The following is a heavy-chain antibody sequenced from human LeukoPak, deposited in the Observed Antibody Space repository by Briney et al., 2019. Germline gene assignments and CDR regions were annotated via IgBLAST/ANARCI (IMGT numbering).Heavy chain of an antibody. J-gene: IGHJ1*01. D-gene: IGHD4-17*01. V-gene: IGHV3-7*05. Sequence: PGGSLRLSCAASGLTFSRQWMSWVRQAPGKGLGWVANINPDGSDKYYVDSVKGRFTISRDNAKSSLYLQMNSLRAEDTAVYYCAQLPYGDYNQHWGLGTLVTVSS. CDR3: AQLPYGDYNQH. CDR2: INPDGSDK. CDR1: GLTFSRQW.